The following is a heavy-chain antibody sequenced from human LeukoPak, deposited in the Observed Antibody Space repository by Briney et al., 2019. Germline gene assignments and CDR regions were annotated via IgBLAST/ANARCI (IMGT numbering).Heavy chain of an antibody. J-gene: IGHJ4*02. Sequence: SVKVSCKASGGTFSSYAISWVRQAPGQGLEWMGRIIPIFGTANYAQKFQGRVTITTDESTSTAYMELSSLRSEDTAVYYCAREGYDYVWGSYRIDYWGQGILVTVSS. D-gene: IGHD3-16*02. CDR2: IIPIFGTA. V-gene: IGHV1-69*05. CDR3: AREGYDYVWGSYRIDY. CDR1: GGTFSSYA.